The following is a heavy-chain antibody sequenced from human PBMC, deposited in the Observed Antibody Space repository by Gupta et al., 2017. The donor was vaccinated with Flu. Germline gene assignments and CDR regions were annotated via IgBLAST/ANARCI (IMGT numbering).Heavy chain of an antibody. V-gene: IGHV1-3*01. J-gene: IGHJ4*02. CDR1: GYTFTSSA. Sequence: QVQLVQSGAEVKKPGASVKVSCKASGYTFTSSAMHWVRQAPGQRLEWMGWINAGNGNTKYSQKFQGRVTITRDTSASTAYMELSSLRSEDTAVYYCARAWGGPMVRGVSFDYWGQGTLVTVSS. CDR3: ARAWGGPMVRGVSFDY. CDR2: INAGNGNT. D-gene: IGHD3-10*01.